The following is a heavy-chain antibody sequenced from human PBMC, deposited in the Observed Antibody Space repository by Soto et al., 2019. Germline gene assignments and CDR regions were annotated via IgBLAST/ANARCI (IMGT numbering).Heavy chain of an antibody. D-gene: IGHD3-22*01. CDR2: IIPIFGTA. CDR1: GGTFSSYA. Sequence: QVQLVQSGAEVKKPGSSVKVSCKDSGGTFSSYAISWVRQAPGQGLEWMGGIIPIFGTANYAQKFQGRVTITADESTSTAYMELSSLSSEDTAVYYCAGGGGYYYDSSGYDNWFDPWGQGTLVTVSS. CDR3: AGGGGYYYDSSGYDNWFDP. J-gene: IGHJ5*02. V-gene: IGHV1-69*01.